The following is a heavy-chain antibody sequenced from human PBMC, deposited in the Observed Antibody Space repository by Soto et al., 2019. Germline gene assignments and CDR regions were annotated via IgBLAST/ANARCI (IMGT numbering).Heavy chain of an antibody. CDR3: ASLVGATRRNWFDP. Sequence: QVQLQQWGAGLLKPSETLSLTCAVYGGSFSGYYWSWIRQPPGKGLEWIGEINHSGSTNYNPSLKSRVTISVDTSKNQFSLKLSSVTAADTAVYYCASLVGATRRNWFDPWGQGTLVTVSS. J-gene: IGHJ5*02. CDR2: INHSGST. V-gene: IGHV4-34*01. D-gene: IGHD1-26*01. CDR1: GGSFSGYY.